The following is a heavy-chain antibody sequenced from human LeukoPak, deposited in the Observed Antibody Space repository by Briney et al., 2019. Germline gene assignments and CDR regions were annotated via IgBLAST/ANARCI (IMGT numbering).Heavy chain of an antibody. CDR1: GFTFSGSA. CDR2: IRSTANGYAT. CDR3: VRGEFHFDGVGNYRFDS. V-gene: IGHV3-73*01. J-gene: IGHJ4*02. D-gene: IGHD3-3*01. Sequence: GSLRLSCAASGFTFSGSALHWVRQASGKGLEWVGRIRSTANGYATAYAASVKGRFTISRDDSKNTAYLQMNSLSAEDTAVYYCVRGEFHFDGVGNYRFDSWGQGTLVTVSS.